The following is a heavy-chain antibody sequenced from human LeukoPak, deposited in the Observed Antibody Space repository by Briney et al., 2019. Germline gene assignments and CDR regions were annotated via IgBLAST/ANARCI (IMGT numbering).Heavy chain of an antibody. D-gene: IGHD6-13*01. CDR3: ARLDAAIAAAGTGWFDP. Sequence: SETLSLTCAVSGGSISGGGYSWSWIRQPPGKGLEWIGYIYHSGSTYYNPSLKSRVTISVDRSKNQFSLKLSSVTAADTAVYYCARLDAAIAAAGTGWFDPWGQGTLVTVSS. J-gene: IGHJ5*02. CDR1: GGSISGGGYS. V-gene: IGHV4-30-2*01. CDR2: IYHSGST.